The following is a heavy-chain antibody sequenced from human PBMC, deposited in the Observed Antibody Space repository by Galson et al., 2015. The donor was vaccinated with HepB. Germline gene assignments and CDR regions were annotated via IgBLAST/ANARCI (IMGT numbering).Heavy chain of an antibody. CDR1: GGTFSSYA. D-gene: IGHD3-3*01. J-gene: IGHJ4*02. CDR3: TRPFSGEPNAQYFLY. CDR2: IIPLFGRA. Sequence: QSGAEVKKPGESLRISCKASGGTFSSYAISWVRQTPGQGLEWMGGIIPLFGRANYAQKFQGRVTITADESTSTAYLELRSLRSEDTAVYYCTRPFSGEPNAQYFLYWGQGTLVTVSS. V-gene: IGHV1-69*01.